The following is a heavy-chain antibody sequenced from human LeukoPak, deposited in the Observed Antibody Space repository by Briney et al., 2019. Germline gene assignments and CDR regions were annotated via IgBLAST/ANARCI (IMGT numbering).Heavy chain of an antibody. CDR3: ARDAVELPFDY. Sequence: SETLSLTCTVSGGSISSGGYYWSWIRQHPGKGLEWIGYISYSGSTSYNPSLKSRVTISVDTSKNQFSLKLSSVTAADTAVYYCARDAVELPFDYWGQGTLVTVSS. V-gene: IGHV4-31*03. D-gene: IGHD1-1*01. J-gene: IGHJ4*02. CDR2: ISYSGST. CDR1: GGSISSGGYY.